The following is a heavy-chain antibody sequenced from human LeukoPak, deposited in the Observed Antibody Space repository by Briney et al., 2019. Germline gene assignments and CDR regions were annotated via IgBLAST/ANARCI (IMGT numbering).Heavy chain of an antibody. CDR1: GLTFSNYS. CDR3: ASRFY. Sequence: PGGSLRLSCTASGLTFSNYSVNWVRQAPGKGLEWLSYIKRNSNTIYYADSVKGRFFISRDNAETSLYLQMNSLRVEDTGVYFCASRFYWGQGALVTVS. CDR2: IKRNSNTI. J-gene: IGHJ4*02. V-gene: IGHV3-48*04.